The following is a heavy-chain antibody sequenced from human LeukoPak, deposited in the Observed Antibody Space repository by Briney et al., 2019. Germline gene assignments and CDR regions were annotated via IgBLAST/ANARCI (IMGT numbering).Heavy chain of an antibody. J-gene: IGHJ4*02. CDR3: AKEAFHYYDSSGYYQV. CDR1: GFSFTNYS. V-gene: IGHV3-48*01. CDR2: ITRSSSRI. Sequence: GGSLRLSCEGSGFSFTNYSMNWVRQAPGKGLEWVSYITRSSSRIYYADSVKGRFTISRDNSKNTLYLQMNSLRAGDTAVYYCAKEAFHYYDSSGYYQVWGQGTLVTVSS. D-gene: IGHD3-22*01.